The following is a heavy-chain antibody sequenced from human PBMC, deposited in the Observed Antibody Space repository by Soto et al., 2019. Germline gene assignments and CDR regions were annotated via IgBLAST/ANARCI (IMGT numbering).Heavy chain of an antibody. J-gene: IGHJ4*02. D-gene: IGHD2-21*01. CDR3: ARSRIFDF. CDR2: ISSGSATI. CDR1: GFTFSSYS. Sequence: EVQLVESGGGLVQPGGSLRLSCAASGFTFSSYSMNWVRQAPGKGLEWVSYISSGSATIYYADSVKGRFTISRDNARNSLYLQMNSLRAEDTDVYYCARSRIFDFWGQGTLVTVSS. V-gene: IGHV3-48*01.